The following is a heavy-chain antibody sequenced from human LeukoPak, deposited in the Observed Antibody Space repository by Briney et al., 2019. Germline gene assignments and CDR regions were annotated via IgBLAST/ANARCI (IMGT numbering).Heavy chain of an antibody. D-gene: IGHD3-9*01. Sequence: NASETLPLTCTVSGYSISSGYYWGWIRQPPGQGLEWIGSIYHSGSTYYNPSLKSRVTISVDTSKNQFSLKLSSVTAADTAVYYCARTEPTLRYFDWLLSTAEYFQHWGQGTLVTVSS. CDR2: IYHSGST. CDR1: GYSISSGYY. J-gene: IGHJ1*01. CDR3: ARTEPTLRYFDWLLSTAEYFQH. V-gene: IGHV4-38-2*02.